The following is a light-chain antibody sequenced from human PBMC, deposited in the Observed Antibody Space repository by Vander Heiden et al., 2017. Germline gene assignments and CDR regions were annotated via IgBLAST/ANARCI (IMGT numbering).Light chain of an antibody. V-gene: IGLV2-14*01. Sequence: QSALTQPASVSGSPGQSITISCAGTSSDVGGYKFVSWYQQHPGKAPKLMIYDVTNRPSGVSNRFSGSQSGNTASLTISGLQAEDEADYYCSSYTSITTLGVVFGGGTKLTVL. J-gene: IGLJ2*01. CDR3: SSYTSITTLGVV. CDR2: DVT. CDR1: SSDVGGYKF.